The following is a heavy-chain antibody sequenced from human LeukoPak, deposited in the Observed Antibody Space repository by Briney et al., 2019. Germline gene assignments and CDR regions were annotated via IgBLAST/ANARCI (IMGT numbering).Heavy chain of an antibody. CDR3: ATDRGWRTSGYYLYYFEY. V-gene: IGHV3-7*01. J-gene: IGHJ4*02. CDR1: GFIFRNYA. Sequence: PGGSLRLSYGASGFIFRNYAMSWVRQAPGKGLEWVASIKHDGSEKYYVDSVRGRFTISRDNTKNSLYLQMSSLRAEDTAVYYCATDRGWRTSGYYLYYFEYWGQGTLVTSSS. CDR2: IKHDGSEK. D-gene: IGHD3-3*01.